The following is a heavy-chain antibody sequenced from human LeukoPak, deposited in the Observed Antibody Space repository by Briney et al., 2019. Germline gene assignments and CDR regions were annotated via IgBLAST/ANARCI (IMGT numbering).Heavy chain of an antibody. Sequence: KPGRSLRLSCIASGFTFGDYAMSWFRQAPGKGLEWVGFIRSKAYGGTTEYAASVKGRFTISRDDSKSVAYLQMNSLKTEDTAVYYCTRVPYDFWRGYYSCYYWGQGTLVTVSS. CDR3: TRVPYDFWRGYYSCYY. J-gene: IGHJ4*02. CDR1: GFTFGDYA. V-gene: IGHV3-49*05. D-gene: IGHD3-3*01. CDR2: IRSKAYGGTT.